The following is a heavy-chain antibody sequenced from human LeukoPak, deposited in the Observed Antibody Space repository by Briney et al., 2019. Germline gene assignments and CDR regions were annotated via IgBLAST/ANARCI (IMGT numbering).Heavy chain of an antibody. CDR3: AKGPDSSGYYYYVDY. D-gene: IGHD3-22*01. CDR1: GFTFSIYG. J-gene: IGHJ4*02. Sequence: QPGRSLRLSCAASGFTFSIYGMHWVRQAPGKGLEWVAVISYDGSDKYYADSVKGRFTFSRDNSKNTLYLQMNSLRAEDTAVDHCAKGPDSSGYYYYVDYWGRGTLVTVS. CDR2: ISYDGSDK. V-gene: IGHV3-30*18.